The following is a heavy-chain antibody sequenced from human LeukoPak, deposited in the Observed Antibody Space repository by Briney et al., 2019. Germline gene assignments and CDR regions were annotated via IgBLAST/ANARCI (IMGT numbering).Heavy chain of an antibody. CDR2: IYYSGTT. V-gene: IGHV4-28*01. Sequence: SETLSLTCAVSGYSISSSNWWGWIRQPPGKGLEWIGYIYYSGTTYYNPSLKSRVTMSVDTSTNQLSLKLSSVTAVDTAAYYCARNEEGSSWYEWGQGTLVTVSS. CDR3: ARNEEGSSWYE. D-gene: IGHD6-13*01. J-gene: IGHJ4*02. CDR1: GYSISSSNW.